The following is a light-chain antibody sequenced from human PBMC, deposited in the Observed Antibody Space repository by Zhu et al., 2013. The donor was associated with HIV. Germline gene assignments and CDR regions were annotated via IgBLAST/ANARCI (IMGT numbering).Light chain of an antibody. V-gene: IGKV3-15*01. CDR1: QSVRSN. CDR2: GAS. Sequence: EIVMTQSPATLSVSPGERATLSCRASQSVRSNLAWYQQKPGQGPRLLIYGASTRATGIAARFSGSGSGTEFTLTISSLQSEDFAVYFCLQYNNWPPITFGQGTRLDIK. J-gene: IGKJ5*01. CDR3: LQYNNWPPIT.